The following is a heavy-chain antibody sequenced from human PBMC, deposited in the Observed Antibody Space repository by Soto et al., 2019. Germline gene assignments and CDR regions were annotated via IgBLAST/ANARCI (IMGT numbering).Heavy chain of an antibody. CDR2: IWYDGSNK. Sequence: QVQLVESGGGVVQPGRSLRLSCAASGFTFSSYGMHWVRQAPGKGLEWVAVIWYDGSNKYYADSVKGRFTISRDNSKNTLYLQMNSLRAEDTAVYYCARDQGRGYSYGFDYWGLGTLVTVSS. CDR3: ARDQGRGYSYGFDY. CDR1: GFTFSSYG. D-gene: IGHD5-18*01. J-gene: IGHJ4*02. V-gene: IGHV3-33*01.